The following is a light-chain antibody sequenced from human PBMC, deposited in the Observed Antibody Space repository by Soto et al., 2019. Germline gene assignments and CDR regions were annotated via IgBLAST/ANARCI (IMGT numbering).Light chain of an antibody. Sequence: DIQMTQSPSTLSASVGDGVTITCRASQSVSGWLAWYQQRPGKAPKLLISQASSLESGVPSKFSGSGSGTEFTLTISSLQPDDFATYYCQQYNSFPRTFGQGTKVEI. J-gene: IGKJ1*01. CDR1: QSVSGW. CDR2: QAS. V-gene: IGKV1-5*03. CDR3: QQYNSFPRT.